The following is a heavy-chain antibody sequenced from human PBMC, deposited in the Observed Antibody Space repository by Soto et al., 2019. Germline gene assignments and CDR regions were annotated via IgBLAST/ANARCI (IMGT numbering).Heavy chain of an antibody. V-gene: IGHV4-31*11. CDR2: IYYSGFT. CDR3: ARDKITGLFDY. CDR1: GGSSSSGGYC. Sequence: TLSHTCAVSGGSSSSGGYCLSWIRQPPGKGLEWIGYIYYSGFTYYNYYNPSLKSRVTILVDTSKNQFSLKLSSVTAADTAVYYCARDKITGLFDYWGQGTLVTVSS. J-gene: IGHJ4*02. D-gene: IGHD2-8*02.